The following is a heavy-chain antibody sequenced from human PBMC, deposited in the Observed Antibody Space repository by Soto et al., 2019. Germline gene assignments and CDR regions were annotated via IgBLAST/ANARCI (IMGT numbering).Heavy chain of an antibody. J-gene: IGHJ4*02. CDR3: AKDTWQFER. CDR1: GFIFSNFC. V-gene: IGHV3-74*01. CDR2: IDASGSGT. D-gene: IGHD1-1*01. Sequence: GSLRRFCEASGFIFSNFCMPWFRQVPGTGLVWVSRIDASGSGTSYSVSVRGRFTISRHNANNTVSLQRMTLTAEHTGVYYSAKDTWQFERWSQGYLVT.